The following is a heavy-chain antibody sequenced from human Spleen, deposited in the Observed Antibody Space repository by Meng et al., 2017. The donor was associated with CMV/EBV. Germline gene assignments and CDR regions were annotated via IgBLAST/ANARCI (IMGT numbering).Heavy chain of an antibody. CDR2: IIPIFGTA. J-gene: IGHJ5*02. V-gene: IGHV1-69*05. CDR3: AREELEQWFDP. D-gene: IGHD1/OR15-1a*01. CDR1: GYTFTNYD. Sequence: SVKVSCKASGYTFTNYDIIWVRQAPGQGLEWMGGIIPIFGTANYAQKFQGRVTITTDESTSTAYMELSSLRSEDTAVYYCAREELEQWFDPWGQGTLVTVSS.